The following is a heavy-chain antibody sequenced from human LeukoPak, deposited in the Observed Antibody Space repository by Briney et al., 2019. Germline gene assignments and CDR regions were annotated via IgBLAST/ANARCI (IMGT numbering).Heavy chain of an antibody. Sequence: SETLSLTCTVSGGSISSYYWSWIRQPPGKGLEWIGYIYYSGSTNYNPSLKSRVTISVDTSKNQFSLKLGSVTAADTAVYYCARGPYGSGSMYYYGMDVWGKGTTVTVSS. CDR3: ARGPYGSGSMYYYGMDV. CDR2: IYYSGST. V-gene: IGHV4-59*01. CDR1: GGSISSYY. D-gene: IGHD3-10*01. J-gene: IGHJ6*04.